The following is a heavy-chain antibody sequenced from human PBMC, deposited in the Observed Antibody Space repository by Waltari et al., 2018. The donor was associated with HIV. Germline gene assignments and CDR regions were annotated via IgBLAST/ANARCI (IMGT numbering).Heavy chain of an antibody. CDR3: ARAGRGIQSFDY. CDR1: GGSISSGSYY. V-gene: IGHV4-61*02. Sequence: QVQLQESVPGLVKPSQTLSLTCTVSGGSISSGSYYWSWLRQPAGKGLEWIGRIYTTGSTNYNPSLKRRVTISVDTSKNQFSLKLSSVTAADTAVYYCARAGRGIQSFDYWGQGTLVTVSS. J-gene: IGHJ4*02. CDR2: IYTTGST.